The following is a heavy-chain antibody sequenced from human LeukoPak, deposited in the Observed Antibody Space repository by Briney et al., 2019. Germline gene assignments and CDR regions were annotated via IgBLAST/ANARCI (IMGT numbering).Heavy chain of an antibody. Sequence: PGGSLRLSCAASAFTFSDYYMSWIRQAPGKGLEWGSYISNSGSTIYYADSVKGRFTISRDNAKNSLYLQMNSLRADDTAVYYCARDRRAVDYFDYWGQGTLVTVSS. D-gene: IGHD6-19*01. CDR1: AFTFSDYY. CDR2: ISNSGSTI. V-gene: IGHV3-11*01. CDR3: ARDRRAVDYFDY. J-gene: IGHJ4*02.